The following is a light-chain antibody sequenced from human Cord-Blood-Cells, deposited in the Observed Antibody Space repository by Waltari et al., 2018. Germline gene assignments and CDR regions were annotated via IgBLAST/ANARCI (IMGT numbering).Light chain of an antibody. J-gene: IGLJ1*01. CDR3: CSYAGSSTYV. V-gene: IGLV2-23*01. CDR2: EGS. CDR1: SSYVGRYNL. Sequence: QSALTQPASVSGSPGQSITISCTGTSSYVGRYNLVSWYQQHPGKAPKLMIYEGSKRTSGVSNRFSGSKSGNTASLTISGLQAEDEADYYCCSYAGSSTYVFGTGTKVTVL.